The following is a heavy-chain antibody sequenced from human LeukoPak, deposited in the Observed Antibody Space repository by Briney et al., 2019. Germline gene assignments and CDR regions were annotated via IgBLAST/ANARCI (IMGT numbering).Heavy chain of an antibody. V-gene: IGHV1-69*05. Sequence: SVKVSCKASGGTFSSYAISWVRQAPGQGLGWMGGIIPIFGTANYTQKFQGRVTITTDESTSTAYMELSSLRSEDTAVYYCARVATYYYDSSGSNDAFDIWGQGTMVTVSS. D-gene: IGHD3-22*01. J-gene: IGHJ3*02. CDR2: IIPIFGTA. CDR1: GGTFSSYA. CDR3: ARVATYYYDSSGSNDAFDI.